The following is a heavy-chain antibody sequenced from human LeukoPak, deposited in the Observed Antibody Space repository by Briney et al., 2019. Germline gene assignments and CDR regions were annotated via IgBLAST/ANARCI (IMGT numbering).Heavy chain of an antibody. CDR1: GFTFSSYA. CDR2: ISYDGSNK. D-gene: IGHD3-10*01. Sequence: GGSLRLSCAASGFTFSSYAMHWVRQAPGKGLEWVAVISYDGSNKYYADSVKGRFTISRDNSKNTLYLQMNSLRAEDTAVYYCARGHMVRGVMSYYYMDVWGKGTTVTISS. CDR3: ARGHMVRGVMSYYYMDV. J-gene: IGHJ6*03. V-gene: IGHV3-30*04.